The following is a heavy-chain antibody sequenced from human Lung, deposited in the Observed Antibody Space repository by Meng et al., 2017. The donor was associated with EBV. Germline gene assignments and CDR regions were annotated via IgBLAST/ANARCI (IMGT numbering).Heavy chain of an antibody. D-gene: IGHD5-12*01. J-gene: IGHJ3*01. Sequence: VQLQGSGPGLVKPSETLSLTCTVSGGSMGTYYWSWIRQPPGKGLEWIGYIYHNGNTFYTPSLKSRVTISVDTSKNQFSLKLTSVTAADTAMYYCARDGYTASDVWGQGTMVTVSS. V-gene: IGHV4-59*01. CDR1: GGSMGTYY. CDR2: IYHNGNT. CDR3: ARDGYTASDV.